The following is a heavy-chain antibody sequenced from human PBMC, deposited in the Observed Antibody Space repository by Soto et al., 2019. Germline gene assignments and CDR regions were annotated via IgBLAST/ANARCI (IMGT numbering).Heavy chain of an antibody. J-gene: IGHJ5*02. V-gene: IGHV4-30-4*08. CDR3: GRGVSSGWNPTRVDP. CDR1: GDSIRSVGYY. CDR2: VYGVGTS. Sequence: QIQLQESGPGLVKPSETLSLTCSVSGDSIRSVGYYWTWIRQPPGKGLEWLGDVYGVGTSRYNASLRSRLYISADPSNTGISLTLTSVTATDTAVYFCGRGVSSGWNPTRVDPWGHG. D-gene: IGHD6-25*01.